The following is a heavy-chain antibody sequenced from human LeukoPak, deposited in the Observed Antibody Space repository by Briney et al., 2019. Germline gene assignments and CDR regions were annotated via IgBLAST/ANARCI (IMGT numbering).Heavy chain of an antibody. Sequence: PGGSLRLSCAASGFTFSSNYMSWVRQAPGKGLEWVSVIYSGGSTYYADSVKGRFTISRDNSKNTLYLQMNSLRAEDTAVYYCARALYSYGYGPDYWGQGTLVTVSS. CDR3: ARALYSYGYGPDY. CDR2: IYSGGST. D-gene: IGHD5-18*01. CDR1: GFTFSSNY. J-gene: IGHJ4*02. V-gene: IGHV3-66*01.